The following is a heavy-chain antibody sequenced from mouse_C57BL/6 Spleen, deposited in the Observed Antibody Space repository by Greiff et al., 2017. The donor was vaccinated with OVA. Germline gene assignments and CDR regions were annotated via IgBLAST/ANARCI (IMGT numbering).Heavy chain of an antibody. V-gene: IGHV1-69*01. CDR2: IDPSDSYT. CDR3: ARGGWLPYFDY. CDR1: GYTFTSYW. J-gene: IGHJ2*01. D-gene: IGHD2-3*01. Sequence: QVQLQQPGAELVMPGASVKLSCKASGYTFTSYWMHWVKQRPGQGLEWIGEIDPSDSYTYYNQKFQGKSTLTVDKSSSTAYMQLSSLTSEDAAVDDWARGGWLPYFDYWGQGTTLTVSS.